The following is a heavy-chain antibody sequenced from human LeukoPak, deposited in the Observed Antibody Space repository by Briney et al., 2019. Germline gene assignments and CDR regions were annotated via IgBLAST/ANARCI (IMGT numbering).Heavy chain of an antibody. CDR1: GGTFSSYA. V-gene: IGHV1-69*01. Sequence: ASVKVSCKASGGTFSSYAISWVRQAPGQGLEWMGGIIPIFGTANYAQKFQGRVTITADESTSTAYMELSGLRSEDTAVYYCAREGLADRWFDPWGQGTLVTVSS. J-gene: IGHJ5*02. CDR3: AREGLADRWFDP. D-gene: IGHD2-15*01. CDR2: IIPIFGTA.